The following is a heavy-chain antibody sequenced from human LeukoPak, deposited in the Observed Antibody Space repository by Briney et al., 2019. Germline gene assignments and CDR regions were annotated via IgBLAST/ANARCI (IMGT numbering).Heavy chain of an antibody. CDR2: IYYSGST. J-gene: IGHJ4*02. Sequence: WETLSLTCTVSGGSISSYYWSWIRQPPGKGLEWIGYIYYSGSTNYNPSLKSRVTISVDTSKNQFSLKLRSVTGADTAVYYCGRGQYYYDSSGYYDYWGRGTLVTVSS. D-gene: IGHD3-22*01. CDR1: GGSISSYY. V-gene: IGHV4-59*01. CDR3: GRGQYYYDSSGYYDY.